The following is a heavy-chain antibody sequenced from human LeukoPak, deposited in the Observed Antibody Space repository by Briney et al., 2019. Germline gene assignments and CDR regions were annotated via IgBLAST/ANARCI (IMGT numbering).Heavy chain of an antibody. CDR1: GYTFTAYT. J-gene: IGHJ4*02. CDR3: ARVLGYSTSSLDY. Sequence: AAVKVSCMASGYTFTAYTLHWVRLTPGQGLEWMGWINPNSGGTKYAQKFQGRVTMTRDTSISTVYMELSRLRSDDTAVYYCARVLGYSTSSLDYWGQETLVPVSS. D-gene: IGHD6-6*01. CDR2: INPNSGGT. V-gene: IGHV1-2*02.